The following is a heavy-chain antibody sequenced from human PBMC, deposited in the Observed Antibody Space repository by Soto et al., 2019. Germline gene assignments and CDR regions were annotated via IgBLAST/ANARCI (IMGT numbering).Heavy chain of an antibody. CDR3: AREHRGGSRAPHFDY. Sequence: EVQLVESGGGLVQPGGSLRLSCAASGFTFSSYSMNWVRQAPGKGLEWVSYISSSSSTIYYADSVKGRFTISRDNAKNSLYLQKNSHHDEDTAVYYGAREHRGGSRAPHFDYWCQGTLVTVAS. J-gene: IGHJ4*02. CDR1: GFTFSSYS. V-gene: IGHV3-48*02. CDR2: ISSSSSTI. D-gene: IGHD1-26*01.